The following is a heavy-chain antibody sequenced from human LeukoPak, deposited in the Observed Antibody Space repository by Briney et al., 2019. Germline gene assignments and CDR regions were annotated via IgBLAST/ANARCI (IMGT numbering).Heavy chain of an antibody. J-gene: IGHJ4*02. V-gene: IGHV3-74*01. D-gene: IGHD6-19*01. CDR2: ITSDGSTT. CDR3: ARAAYSSGWYDY. Sequence: GGSLRLSCAASGFTFSNYWMHWVRQASAKGLVWVSHITSDGSTTSYADSVKGRFTISRDNAKNTLYLQMNSLSAEDTAVYYCARAAYSSGWYDYWGQGTLVTVSS. CDR1: GFTFSNYW.